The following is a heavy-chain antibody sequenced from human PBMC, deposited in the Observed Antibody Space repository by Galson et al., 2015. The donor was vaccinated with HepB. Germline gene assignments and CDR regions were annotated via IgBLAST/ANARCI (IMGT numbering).Heavy chain of an antibody. V-gene: IGHV6-1*01. CDR2: TFYRSKWIF. J-gene: IGHJ4*02. CDR1: GDSVSRNGAG. CDR3: AKDADWLV. Sequence: CAISGDSVSRNGAGWNWIRQSPSSGLEWLGRTFYRSKWIFEYALSVKGRITIIPDTSKNQFSLQMNSVTPDDTAVYYCAKDADWLVWGRGTLATVSS. D-gene: IGHD3-9*01.